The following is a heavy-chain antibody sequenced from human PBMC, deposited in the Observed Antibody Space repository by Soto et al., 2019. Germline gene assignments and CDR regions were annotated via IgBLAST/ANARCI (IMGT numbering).Heavy chain of an antibody. CDR2: IIPLFGKP. Sequence: ASVNVPCKASGGIFINYSFSWVRQAPGQGLEWMGGIIPLFGKPSYEQKFQGRLMISADTYTNRAYLDLYSLTTEDAGIYDCALFEADDDVWGSFRSWGQGTLVTVSS. J-gene: IGHJ5*02. D-gene: IGHD3-16*01. CDR3: ALFEADDDVWGSFRS. CDR1: GGIFINYS. V-gene: IGHV1-69*06.